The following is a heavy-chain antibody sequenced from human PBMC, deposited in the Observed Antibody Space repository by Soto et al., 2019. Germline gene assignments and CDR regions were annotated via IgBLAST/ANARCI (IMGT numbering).Heavy chain of an antibody. D-gene: IGHD2-2*02. CDR1: GCTFTSYG. J-gene: IGHJ6*02. Sequence: AAVKVSGKASGCTFTSYGISCVIRSPLPSREGMGWISAYNSNTNYAQKLQGRVTMNTDTSTRTAYMERRSLRSDDTAVDLCARDRDIGVVPAAISNYYYGMEVWGQGTTVTVPS. CDR3: ARDRDIGVVPAAISNYYYGMEV. V-gene: IGHV1-18*04. CDR2: ISAYNSNT.